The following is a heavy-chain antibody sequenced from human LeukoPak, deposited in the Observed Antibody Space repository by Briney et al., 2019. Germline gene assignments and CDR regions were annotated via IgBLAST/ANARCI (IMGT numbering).Heavy chain of an antibody. J-gene: IGHJ3*02. V-gene: IGHV6-1*01. CDR2: TYYRSKWYN. Sequence: SQTLSLTCALSGDSVSSNSAAWNWIRQSPSRGLEWLGRTYYRSKWYNDYAVSVKSRITINPDTSKNQFSLQLNSVTPEDTAVYYCARGTDSSSWYLVAFDIWGQGTMVTVSS. CDR3: ARGTDSSSWYLVAFDI. D-gene: IGHD6-13*01. CDR1: GDSVSSNSAA.